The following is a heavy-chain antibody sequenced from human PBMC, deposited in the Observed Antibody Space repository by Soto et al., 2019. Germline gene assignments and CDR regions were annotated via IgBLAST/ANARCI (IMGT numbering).Heavy chain of an antibody. D-gene: IGHD6-19*01. J-gene: IGHJ4*02. CDR3: AGGSGWESDS. V-gene: IGHV3-7*05. Sequence: EVQLVESGGGLVQPGGSLRPSCAISEFTFSTYWMTWVRQAPGKGLEWVANIKQDGGEKNYLESVRGRFIISRDNAKKSLYLEMNSLRAEDTAVYYCAGGSGWESDSWGQGTLVTVSA. CDR1: EFTFSTYW. CDR2: IKQDGGEK.